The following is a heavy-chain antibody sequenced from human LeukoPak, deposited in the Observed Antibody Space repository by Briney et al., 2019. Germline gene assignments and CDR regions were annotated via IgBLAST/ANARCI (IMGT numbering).Heavy chain of an antibody. CDR1: GYTFTSYD. CDR3: ARALTILSWFTPREGWFDP. CDR2: MNPNSGNT. Sequence: ASVKVSCKASGYTFTSYDINWVRHATGQGLEWMGWMNPNSGNTGYAQKLQGRVTMTRNTSISTAYMELSSLRSEDTAVYYCARALTILSWFTPREGWFDPWGQGTLVTVSS. J-gene: IGHJ5*02. D-gene: IGHD6-13*01. V-gene: IGHV1-8*01.